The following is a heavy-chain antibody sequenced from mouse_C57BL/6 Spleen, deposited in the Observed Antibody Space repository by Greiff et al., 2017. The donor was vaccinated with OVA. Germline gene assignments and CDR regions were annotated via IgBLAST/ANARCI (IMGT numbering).Heavy chain of an antibody. D-gene: IGHD2-4*01. CDR2: IWGGGST. CDR3: AKHGDDYDEDWYFDV. CDR1: GFSLTSYG. V-gene: IGHV2-9*01. Sequence: VKLMESGPGLVAPSQCLSITCTVSGFSLTSYGVDWVRQPPGQGLEWLGVIWGGGSTNYNSALMSSLSISKDNSKSQVFLKMNSLQTDDTAMYYCAKHGDDYDEDWYFDVWGTGTTVTVSS. J-gene: IGHJ1*03.